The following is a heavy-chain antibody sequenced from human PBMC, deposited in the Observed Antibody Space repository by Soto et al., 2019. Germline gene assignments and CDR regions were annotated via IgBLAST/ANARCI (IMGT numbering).Heavy chain of an antibody. CDR3: ARVAEGSHDAFDI. CDR1: GGSISSGGYS. J-gene: IGHJ3*02. D-gene: IGHD2-15*01. Sequence: QLQLQESGSGLVKPSQTLSLTCAVSGGSISSGGYSWSWIRQPPGKGLEWIGYIYHSGSTYYNPSPRSRVTIAVDRSKNQFSLKLSSVTAADTAVYYCARVAEGSHDAFDIWGQGTMVTVSS. V-gene: IGHV4-30-2*01. CDR2: IYHSGST.